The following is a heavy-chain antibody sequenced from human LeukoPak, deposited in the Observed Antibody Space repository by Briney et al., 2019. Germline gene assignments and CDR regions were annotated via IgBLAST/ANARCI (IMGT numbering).Heavy chain of an antibody. Sequence: GGSLRLSCAASGFTFSSYAMSWVRQAPGKGLEWVSAISGSGGSTYYADSVKGRFTISRDNSKNTLYLQMNSLRAEDTALYYCAKDLGRTYYYDTSGPRFDYWGQGTLVTVSS. CDR1: GFTFSSYA. CDR3: AKDLGRTYYYDTSGPRFDY. CDR2: ISGSGGST. J-gene: IGHJ4*02. D-gene: IGHD3-22*01. V-gene: IGHV3-23*01.